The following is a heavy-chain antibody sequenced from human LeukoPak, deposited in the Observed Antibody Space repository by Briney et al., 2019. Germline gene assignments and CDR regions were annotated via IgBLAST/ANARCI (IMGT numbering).Heavy chain of an antibody. CDR3: ASRGYYYDGSGYYYSDY. CDR1: GYTFTSYG. D-gene: IGHD3-22*01. J-gene: IGHJ4*02. V-gene: IGHV1-18*01. CDR2: ISAYNGNT. Sequence: ASVKVSCKASGYTFTSYGISWVRQAPGQGLEWMGWISAYNGNTNYAQKLQGRVTMTTDTSTSTAYMELRSLRSDDTAVYYCASRGYYYDGSGYYYSDYWGQGTLVTVSS.